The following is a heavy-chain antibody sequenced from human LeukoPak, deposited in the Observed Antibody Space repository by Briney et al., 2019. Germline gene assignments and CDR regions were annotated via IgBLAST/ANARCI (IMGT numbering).Heavy chain of an antibody. V-gene: IGHV4-38-2*02. J-gene: IGHJ3*02. CDR1: GYSISSGYY. D-gene: IGHD4-23*01. CDR2: IYSGST. Sequence: SETLSLTCIVSGYSISSGYYWGWIRQPPGKGLEWIGSIYSGSTYFNPSLKSRLTTSVDTSKNQFSLKLSSVTAADTAVYYCARLSVVPGAFDIWGQGTMVTVSS. CDR3: ARLSVVPGAFDI.